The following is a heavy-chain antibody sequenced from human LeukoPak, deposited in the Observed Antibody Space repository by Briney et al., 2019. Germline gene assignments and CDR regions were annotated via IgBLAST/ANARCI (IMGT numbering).Heavy chain of an antibody. V-gene: IGHV1-18*01. CDR3: ARVAGKLYYYYMDV. Sequence: ASVKVSCKASGYTLTNYGISWVRQAPGQGLEWMGWISTDNGNTNYAQNLQGRVTMTTDTSTSTAYMELRSLRSDDTAVYYCARVAGKLYYYYMDVRGKGTTVTVSS. J-gene: IGHJ6*03. CDR2: ISTDNGNT. D-gene: IGHD6-19*01. CDR1: GYTLTNYG.